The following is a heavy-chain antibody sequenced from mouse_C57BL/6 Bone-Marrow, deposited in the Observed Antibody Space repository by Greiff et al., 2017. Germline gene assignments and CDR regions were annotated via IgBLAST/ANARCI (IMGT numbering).Heavy chain of an antibody. CDR3: ARNGLDY. CDR2: IYPRSGNT. J-gene: IGHJ2*01. D-gene: IGHD1-1*01. V-gene: IGHV1-81*01. CDR1: GYTFTSYG. Sequence: VKLQQSGPELVKPGASVKISCKASGYTFTSYGLSWVKQRTGPGLEWIGEIYPRSGNTYYNEKFKGKATLTADKSSSTAYMELRSLTSEDSAVYFCARNGLDYWGQGTTLTVSS.